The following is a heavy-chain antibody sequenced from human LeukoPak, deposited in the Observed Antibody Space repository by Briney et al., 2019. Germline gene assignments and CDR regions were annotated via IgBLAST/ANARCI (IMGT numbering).Heavy chain of an antibody. CDR1: GFILSKYA. V-gene: IGHV3-23*01. D-gene: IGHD3-3*01. J-gene: IGHJ4*02. Sequence: GGSLRLSCAASGFILSKYAMSWVRQAPGKGLEWVSAISGSGGSTYYADSVKGRFTISRDNSKNTLYLQMNSLRAEDTALYYCAKGTYDFGSGYYWGQGTLVTVSS. CDR3: AKGTYDFGSGYY. CDR2: ISGSGGST.